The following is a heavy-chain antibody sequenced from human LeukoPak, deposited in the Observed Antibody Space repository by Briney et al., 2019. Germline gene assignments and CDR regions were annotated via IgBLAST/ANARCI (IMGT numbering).Heavy chain of an antibody. CDR2: ISHDGSAP. V-gene: IGHV3-30*19. CDR3: ARERRGYYAEY. D-gene: IGHD3-3*01. CDR1: GFTFSSYG. Sequence: GGSLRLSCAASGFTFSSYGMHWVRQAPGKGLEWVALISHDGSAPFYADSVKGRFIISKDSPQNTLYLQMNSLRPEDTAVYYCARERRGYYAEYWGQGTLVTVSS. J-gene: IGHJ4*02.